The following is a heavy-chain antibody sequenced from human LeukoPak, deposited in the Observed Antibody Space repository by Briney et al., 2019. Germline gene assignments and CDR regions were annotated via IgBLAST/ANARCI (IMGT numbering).Heavy chain of an antibody. J-gene: IGHJ3*02. CDR2: ISAYNGNT. Sequence: ASVKVSCKASGYTFTSYGISWVRQAPGQGLEWMGWISAYNGNTNYAQKLQGRVTMTTDTSTSTAYMELRSLRSDDTAVYYCARDAVDIVVVPAARHDAFDIWGQGTMVTVSS. CDR1: GYTFTSYG. V-gene: IGHV1-18*04. CDR3: ARDAVDIVVVPAARHDAFDI. D-gene: IGHD2-2*01.